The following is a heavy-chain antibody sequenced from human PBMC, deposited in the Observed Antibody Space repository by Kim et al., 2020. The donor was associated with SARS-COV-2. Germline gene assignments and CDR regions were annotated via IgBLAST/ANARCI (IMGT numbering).Heavy chain of an antibody. CDR2: IYYSGST. CDR1: GGSISSGGYY. J-gene: IGHJ5*02. CDR3: ARGSSGYDFNWFDP. D-gene: IGHD5-12*01. V-gene: IGHV4-31*03. Sequence: SETLSLTCTVSGGSISSGGYYWSWIRQHPGKGLEWIGYIYYSGSTYYNPSLKSRVTISVDTSKNQFSLKLSSVTAADTAVYYCARGSSGYDFNWFDPWGQGTLVTVSS.